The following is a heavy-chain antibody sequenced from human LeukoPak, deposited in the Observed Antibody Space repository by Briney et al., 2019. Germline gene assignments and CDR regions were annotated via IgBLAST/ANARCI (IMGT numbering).Heavy chain of an antibody. CDR2: ISAYNGNT. Sequence: GASVKVSCKASGYTFTSYGISWVRQAPGQGLEWMGWISAYNGNTNYAQKLQGRVTMTTDTSTSTAYMELRSLRSDDTAVYYCARVYSTPQDYYFDYWGQGTLVTVSS. J-gene: IGHJ4*02. D-gene: IGHD6-13*01. CDR3: ARVYSTPQDYYFDY. V-gene: IGHV1-18*01. CDR1: GYTFTSYG.